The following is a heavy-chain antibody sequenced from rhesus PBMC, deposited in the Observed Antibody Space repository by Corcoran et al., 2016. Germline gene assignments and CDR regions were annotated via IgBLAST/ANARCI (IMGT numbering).Heavy chain of an antibody. V-gene: IGHV3S25*01. Sequence: EVQLVESGGGLAKPGGSLRLSCAASGFTFSSYWMNWVRQAPGKGLEWVSAINSGGGSTYYADSGKGRFTISRDNSKNTLSLQMNSLRAEDTAVYYCAKVGSGYPYYYGLDSWGQGVVVTVSS. CDR1: GFTFSSYW. J-gene: IGHJ6*01. D-gene: IGHD2-21*01. CDR2: INSGGGST. CDR3: AKVGSGYPYYYGLDS.